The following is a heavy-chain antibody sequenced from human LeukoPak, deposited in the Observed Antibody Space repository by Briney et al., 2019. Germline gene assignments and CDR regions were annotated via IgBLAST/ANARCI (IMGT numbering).Heavy chain of an antibody. J-gene: IGHJ4*02. CDR3: ARIRGGYDYDFDY. CDR2: INPNSGGT. CDR1: GYTFTGYY. V-gene: IGHV1-2*02. D-gene: IGHD5-12*01. Sequence: ASVKVSCKASGYTFTGYYMHWVRQAPGQGLEWMGWINPNSGGTNYAQKFQGRVTMTRNTSISTAYMELSSLRSEDTAVYYCARIRGGYDYDFDYWGQGTLVTVSS.